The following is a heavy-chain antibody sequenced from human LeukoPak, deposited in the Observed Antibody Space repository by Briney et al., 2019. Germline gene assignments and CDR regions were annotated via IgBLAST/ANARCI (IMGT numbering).Heavy chain of an antibody. CDR2: IYYSGST. V-gene: IGHV4-39*02. Sequence: SETLSLTCTVSGGSISSSSYYWGWIRQPPGKGLEWIGSIYYSGSTYYNPSLKSRVTISVDTSKNQFSLWLTSVTAADTAVYYCARDNGAYDYWGQGTLVTVSS. CDR1: GGSISSSSYY. CDR3: ARDNGAYDY. D-gene: IGHD4-17*01. J-gene: IGHJ4*02.